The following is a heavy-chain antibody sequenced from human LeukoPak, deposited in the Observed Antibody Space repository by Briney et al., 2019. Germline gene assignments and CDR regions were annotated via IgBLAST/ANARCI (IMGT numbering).Heavy chain of an antibody. Sequence: PGGSLRLLCAASGFTFSIYAMSWARHAPGKGLECVSAISVSSGSTYYADYVKGRFTSSRDNSKNTLYLQMKSLRAEDTAVYYCAKFLSRSWTSYFDYWGQGTLVTVSS. CDR3: AKFLSRSWTSYFDY. D-gene: IGHD6-13*01. CDR2: ISVSSGST. V-gene: IGHV3-23*01. J-gene: IGHJ4*02. CDR1: GFTFSIYA.